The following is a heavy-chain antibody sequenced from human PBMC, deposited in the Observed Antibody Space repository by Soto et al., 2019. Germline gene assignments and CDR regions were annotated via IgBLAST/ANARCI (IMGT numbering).Heavy chain of an antibody. CDR2: IYHGEST. CDR3: ARVGPWVPYYYDSSPYTFENWFDP. CDR1: GYSISSGYY. D-gene: IGHD3-22*01. Sequence: SETLSLTCAVSGYSISSGYYWGWLRQPPGKGLEWIGSIYHGESTYYNPSLNSRVTLSIDMTKNHVSLILNSVTAADTAVYYCARVGPWVPYYYDSSPYTFENWFDPWGQGTLVTVSS. J-gene: IGHJ5*02. V-gene: IGHV4-38-2*01.